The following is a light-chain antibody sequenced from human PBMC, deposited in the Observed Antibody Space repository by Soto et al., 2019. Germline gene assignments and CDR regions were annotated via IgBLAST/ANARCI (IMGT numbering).Light chain of an antibody. CDR3: CSYAGRDTLYV. Sequence: QSALTQPRSVSGSPGQSVTISCTGTTTDVGGNNYVSWYQQHPGKVPKLMLYDVSKRPSGVPDRFSGSKSGNTASLTISGLQAEDEADYYCCSYAGRDTLYVFGSGTKLTVL. V-gene: IGLV2-11*01. CDR1: TTDVGGNNY. J-gene: IGLJ1*01. CDR2: DVS.